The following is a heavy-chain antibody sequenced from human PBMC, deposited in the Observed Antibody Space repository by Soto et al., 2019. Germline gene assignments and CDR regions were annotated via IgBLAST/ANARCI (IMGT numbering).Heavy chain of an antibody. CDR2: ISAYNGNT. CDR3: ARDPYYYGSGEAHIDY. D-gene: IGHD3-10*01. Sequence: ASVKVSCKASGYTFTSYGISWARQAPGQGLEWMGWISAYNGNTNYAQKLQGRVTMTTDTSTSTAYMELRSLRSDDTAVYYCARDPYYYGSGEAHIDYWGQGTLVTVSS. V-gene: IGHV1-18*04. CDR1: GYTFTSYG. J-gene: IGHJ4*02.